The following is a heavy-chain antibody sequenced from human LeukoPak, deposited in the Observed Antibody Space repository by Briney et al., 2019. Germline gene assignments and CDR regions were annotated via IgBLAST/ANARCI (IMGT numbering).Heavy chain of an antibody. D-gene: IGHD2-15*01. V-gene: IGHV3-30*04. CDR1: GLIFSNYA. Sequence: GGSLRLSCAASGLIFSNYAMHWVRQAPGKGLEWVAVISYDGSNKYYADSVKGRITISRDNAKNTLYLQMNSLRAGDTAVYYCASTPNGVAAIYFDYWGQGTLVTVSS. CDR2: ISYDGSNK. CDR3: ASTPNGVAAIYFDY. J-gene: IGHJ4*02.